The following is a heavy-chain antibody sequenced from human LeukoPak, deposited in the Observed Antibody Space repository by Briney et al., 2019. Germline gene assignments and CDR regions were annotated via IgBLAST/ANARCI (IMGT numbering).Heavy chain of an antibody. CDR3: ARDPSYYYGSGSYYD. CDR1: GYSFTDYF. V-gene: IGHV1-2*02. D-gene: IGHD3-10*01. CDR2: LNPNSGDT. Sequence: ASVKVSCKASGYSFTDYFVHWVRQAPGQGLEWVGLLNPNSGDTNYAEKFQGRVTMTRDTSISTAYMELSRLRSDDTAVYYCARDPSYYYGSGSYYDWGQGTLVTVSS. J-gene: IGHJ4*02.